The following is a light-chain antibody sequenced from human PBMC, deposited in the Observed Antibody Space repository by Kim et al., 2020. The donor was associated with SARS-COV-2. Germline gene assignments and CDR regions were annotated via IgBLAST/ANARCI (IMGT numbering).Light chain of an antibody. V-gene: IGKV3-20*01. CDR1: QSVTSTY. J-gene: IGKJ2*01. Sequence: EIVLTQSPGTLSLSPGERATLSCRASQSVTSTYLAWYHQKPGQAPGLLIYGASNRATGIPDRFTGSGSGTDFTLTISRLEPEDFAVYFCQQYGSSFRTFGQGTKLEI. CDR2: GAS. CDR3: QQYGSSFRT.